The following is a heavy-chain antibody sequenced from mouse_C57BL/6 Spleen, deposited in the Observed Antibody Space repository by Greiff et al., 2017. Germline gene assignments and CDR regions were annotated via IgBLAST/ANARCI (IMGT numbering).Heavy chain of an antibody. CDR2: ISSGCSYT. D-gene: IGHD2-1*01. CDR1: GFTFSSDG. V-gene: IGHV5-6*02. CDR3: ARLYGNFGDYYAMDY. J-gene: IGHJ4*01. Sequence: DVMLVESGGDLVKPGGSLKLSCAASGFTFSSDGMSWVRQTPDKRLEWVATISSGCSYTYYPNSVKGRFTISRDNAQNTPYLQMSSLTSEDTTMYYSARLYGNFGDYYAMDYWGQGPSVTVSS.